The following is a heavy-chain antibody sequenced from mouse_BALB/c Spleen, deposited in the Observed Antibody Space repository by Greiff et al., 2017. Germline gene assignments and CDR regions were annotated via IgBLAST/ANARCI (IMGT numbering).Heavy chain of an antibody. CDR2: IWAGGST. J-gene: IGHJ2*01. D-gene: IGHD2-3*01. V-gene: IGHV2-9*02. CDR1: GFSLTSYG. CDR3: ARDRGWLLPFDY. Sequence: VQLQESGPGLVAPSQSLSITCTVSGFSLTSYGVHWVRQPPGKGLEWLGVIWAGGSTNYNSALMSRLSISKDNSKSQVFLKMNSLQTDDTAMYYCARDRGWLLPFDYWGQGTTLTVSS.